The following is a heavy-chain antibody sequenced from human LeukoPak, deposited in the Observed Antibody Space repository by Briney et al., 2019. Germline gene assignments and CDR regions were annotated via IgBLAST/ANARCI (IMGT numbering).Heavy chain of an antibody. CDR3: AKGRGSLDY. D-gene: IGHD1-26*01. V-gene: IGHV3-23*01. CDR1: GFTFSSFA. Sequence: GGSLRLSCAASGFTFSSFAMTWVRQAPGKGPEWVSAISGSDGRTYYADSVKGRFIISRDNSKDTASLQMNSLRAEDTAIYYCAKGRGSLDYWGQGTLVTVSS. J-gene: IGHJ4*02. CDR2: ISGSDGRT.